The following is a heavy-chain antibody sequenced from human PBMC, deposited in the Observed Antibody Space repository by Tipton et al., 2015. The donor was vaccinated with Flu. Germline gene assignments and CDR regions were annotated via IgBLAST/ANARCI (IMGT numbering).Heavy chain of an antibody. V-gene: IGHV1-46*04. J-gene: IGHJ4*02. CDR1: GYTFTSYY. CDR3: ARDQVSATGTTDAEFDY. CDR2: INPSGGST. D-gene: IGHD1-1*01. Sequence: QLVQSGPEVKKPGASVKVSCKASGYTFTSYYMHWVRQAPGQGLEWMGIINPSGGSTSYVQKLQGRVTMTRETSTSTVYMELSSLRSEDTAVYYCARDQVSATGTTDAEFDYWGQGTLVTVSS.